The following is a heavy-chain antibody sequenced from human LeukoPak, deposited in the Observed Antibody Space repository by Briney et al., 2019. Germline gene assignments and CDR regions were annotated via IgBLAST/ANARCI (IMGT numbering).Heavy chain of an antibody. V-gene: IGHV3-33*01. J-gene: IGHJ4*02. CDR1: GFTFSSYG. CDR3: ARVAHCSGGSCYSHLKSGFDY. Sequence: GGSLRLSCAASGFTFSSYGMSWVRQAPGKGLEWVAVIWYDGSNKYYADSVKGRFTISRDNSKNTLYLQMNSLKAEDTAVYYCARVAHCSGGSCYSHLKSGFDYWGQGTLVTVSS. D-gene: IGHD2-15*01. CDR2: IWYDGSNK.